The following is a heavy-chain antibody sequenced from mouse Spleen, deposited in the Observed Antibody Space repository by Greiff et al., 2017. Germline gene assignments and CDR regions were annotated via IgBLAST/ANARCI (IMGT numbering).Heavy chain of an antibody. V-gene: IGHV1-69*01. Sequence: QVQLQQPGAELVMPGASVKLSCKASGYTFTSYWMHWVKQRPGQGLEWIGEIDPSDSYTNYNQKFKGKATLTVDKSSSTAYMQLSSLTSEDSAVYYCARIYYGNRGFDYWGQGTTLTVSS. D-gene: IGHD2-1*01. CDR2: IDPSDSYT. J-gene: IGHJ2*01. CDR3: ARIYYGNRGFDY. CDR1: GYTFTSYW.